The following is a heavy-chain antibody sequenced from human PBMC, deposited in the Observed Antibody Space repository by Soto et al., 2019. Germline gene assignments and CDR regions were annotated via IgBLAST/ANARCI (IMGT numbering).Heavy chain of an antibody. CDR2: IYSGGSI. D-gene: IGHD3-16*01. Sequence: VQLVESGGGLIQAGGSLRLSCAVSGFTVSNNFMMWVRQAPGKGLEWVSLIYSGGSISYADSVKGRFTISRDGSMNMLYLQMNSLTAEDTAVYYCATDGNGQRGSPHWSQGTLVTVSS. J-gene: IGHJ4*02. V-gene: IGHV3-53*02. CDR1: GFTVSNNF. CDR3: ATDGNGQRGSPH.